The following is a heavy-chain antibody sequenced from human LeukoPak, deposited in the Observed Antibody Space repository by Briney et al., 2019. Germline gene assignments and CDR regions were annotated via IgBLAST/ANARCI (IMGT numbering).Heavy chain of an antibody. CDR2: ISSSSSYI. Sequence: KTGGSLRLSCAASGFTFSSYSMNWVRQAPGKGLEWVSSISSSSSYIYYADSVKGRFTISRDNAKNSLYLQMNSLTAEDTAVYYCARNAGKYSYGYDWLDPWGQGTLVTVSS. D-gene: IGHD5-18*01. J-gene: IGHJ5*02. V-gene: IGHV3-21*01. CDR1: GFTFSSYS. CDR3: ARNAGKYSYGYDWLDP.